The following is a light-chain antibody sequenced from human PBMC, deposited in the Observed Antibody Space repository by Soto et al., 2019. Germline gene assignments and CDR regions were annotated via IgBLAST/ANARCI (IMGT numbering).Light chain of an antibody. J-gene: IGKJ5*01. V-gene: IGKV3-15*01. Sequence: EIVLTQSPGTLSVSLGERATLSCRASQSVSIHLAWYQQKPGQAPRLLIYDTSTRATGIPARFSGSGSGAEFTLPISSLKSEDFAVYYCQQYSNWPPITFGQGTRLEIK. CDR2: DTS. CDR3: QQYSNWPPIT. CDR1: QSVSIH.